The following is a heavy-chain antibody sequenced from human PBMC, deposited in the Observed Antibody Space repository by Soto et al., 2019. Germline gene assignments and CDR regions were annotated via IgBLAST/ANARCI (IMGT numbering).Heavy chain of an antibody. CDR3: AKTRVRREYWYFAL. J-gene: IGHJ2*01. CDR2: ISYDGSNK. V-gene: IGHV3-30*18. D-gene: IGHD1-1*01. CDR1: GFTFSSYG. Sequence: GGSLRLSCAASGFTFSSYGMHWVRQAPGKGLEWVAVISYDGSNKYYADSVKGRFTISRDNSKNTLYLQMNSLRAEDTAVYYCAKTRVRREYWYFALWGRGTLVTVSS.